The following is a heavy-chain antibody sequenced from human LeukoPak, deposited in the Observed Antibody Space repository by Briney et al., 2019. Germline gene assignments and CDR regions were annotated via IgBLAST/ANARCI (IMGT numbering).Heavy chain of an antibody. Sequence: PSETLSLTCTVSGGSISSYYWSWIRQPPGKALEWIGYIYYSGSTNYNPSLKSRVTISVDTSKNQFSLKLSSVTAADTAVYYCARGGGVSGYVDYWGQGTLVTVSS. J-gene: IGHJ4*02. D-gene: IGHD6-25*01. CDR3: ARGGGVSGYVDY. V-gene: IGHV4-59*01. CDR1: GGSISSYY. CDR2: IYYSGST.